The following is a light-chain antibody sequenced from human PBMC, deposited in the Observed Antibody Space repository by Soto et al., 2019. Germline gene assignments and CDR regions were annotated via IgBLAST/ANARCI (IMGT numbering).Light chain of an antibody. CDR3: CSYAGSRTFYV. Sequence: QSVLTQPASVSGSPGQSITISCTGTSSDVGSYNLVSWYQQHPGKAPKPMIYEGSKRPSGVSNRFSGSKSGNTASLTISGLQAEDEADYYCCSYAGSRTFYVFGTGTKLTVL. CDR1: SSDVGSYNL. J-gene: IGLJ1*01. V-gene: IGLV2-23*03. CDR2: EGS.